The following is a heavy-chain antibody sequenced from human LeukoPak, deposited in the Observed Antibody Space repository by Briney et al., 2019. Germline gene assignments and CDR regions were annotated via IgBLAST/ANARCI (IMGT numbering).Heavy chain of an antibody. CDR2: IGGSGDST. CDR3: AKDDYGANPGAFDI. V-gene: IGHV3-23*01. CDR1: GFTFSSYA. D-gene: IGHD4-23*01. Sequence: GGSLTLSCAASGFTFSSYALSWVRQAPGRGLEWVSAIGGSGDSTYYADSVKGRFTISRDNSNNTLYLQMNSLRADDTAVYYCAKDDYGANPGAFDIWGQGTMVTVSS. J-gene: IGHJ3*02.